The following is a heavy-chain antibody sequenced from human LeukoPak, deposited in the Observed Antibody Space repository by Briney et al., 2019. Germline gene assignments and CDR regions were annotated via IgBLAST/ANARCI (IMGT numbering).Heavy chain of an antibody. D-gene: IGHD6-19*01. Sequence: ASETLSLTCAVYGETFIHNFWTWFRQPPGKGLEWIGQINHSGSTYYNPSLKSRVTILVDTSKNQFSLKLTSVTAADTAVYYCARAMPYFYGSIAVPGTIDCWGQGILVTVSS. CDR1: GETFIHNF. J-gene: IGHJ4*02. CDR2: INHSGST. CDR3: ARAMPYFYGSIAVPGTIDC. V-gene: IGHV4-34*01.